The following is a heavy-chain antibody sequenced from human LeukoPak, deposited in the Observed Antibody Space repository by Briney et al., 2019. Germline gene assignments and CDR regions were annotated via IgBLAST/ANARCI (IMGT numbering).Heavy chain of an antibody. J-gene: IGHJ4*02. CDR2: INHSGST. Sequence: SETLSLTCTVSGGSISSYYWSWIRQPPGKGLEWIGGINHSGSTNYNPSLKSRVTISVDTSKNQFSLKLSSVTAADTAVYYCASLNYYDSSRNYWGQGTLVTVSS. CDR1: GGSISSYY. CDR3: ASLNYYDSSRNY. V-gene: IGHV4-34*01. D-gene: IGHD3-22*01.